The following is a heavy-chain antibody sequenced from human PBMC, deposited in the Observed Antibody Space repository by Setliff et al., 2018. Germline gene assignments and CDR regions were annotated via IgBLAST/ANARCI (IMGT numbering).Heavy chain of an antibody. V-gene: IGHV1-46*01. J-gene: IGHJ6*02. CDR3: ARYLGHVAGWRYYGMDV. CDR2: INPSGGST. D-gene: IGHD6-19*01. CDR1: GYTFTSYY. Sequence: GASVKVSCKASGYTFTSYYMHWVRQAPGQGLEWMGIINPSGGSTSYAQKFQGRVTMTRDTSTSTVYMELSSLRSEDTAVYYCARYLGHVAGWRYYGMDVWGQGTTVTVSS.